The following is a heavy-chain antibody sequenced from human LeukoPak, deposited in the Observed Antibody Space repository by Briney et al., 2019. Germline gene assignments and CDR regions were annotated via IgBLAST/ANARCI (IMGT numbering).Heavy chain of an antibody. CDR3: ASPAMAFIDQGRYNYYYYMDV. CDR2: IYHSGST. CDR1: GYSISSGYY. Sequence: PSETLSLTCTVSGYSISSGYYWGWIRQPPGQGLEWIGSIYHSGSTYYDPSLKSRVTISVDTSKNQFSLKLSSVTAADTAVYYCASPAMAFIDQGRYNYYYYMDVWGKGTTVTVSS. J-gene: IGHJ6*03. V-gene: IGHV4-38-2*02. D-gene: IGHD5-18*01.